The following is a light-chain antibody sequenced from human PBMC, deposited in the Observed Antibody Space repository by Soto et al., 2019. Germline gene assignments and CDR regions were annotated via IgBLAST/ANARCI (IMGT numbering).Light chain of an antibody. V-gene: IGKV3-15*01. CDR3: QQYNNWPP. J-gene: IGKJ1*01. CDR1: QFVSSN. Sequence: EIVMTQSPVTLSVSPGERATLSCRASQFVSSNLAWYQQKPGQAPRLLVYGASTRATGIPARFSGSGSGTEFTLTISSLQSEDFAVYYCQQYNNWPPFGQGTKVDIK. CDR2: GAS.